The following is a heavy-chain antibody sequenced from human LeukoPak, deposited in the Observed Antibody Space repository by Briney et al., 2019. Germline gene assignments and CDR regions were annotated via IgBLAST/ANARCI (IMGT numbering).Heavy chain of an antibody. V-gene: IGHV3-30*18. CDR2: ISYDGSNK. J-gene: IGHJ4*02. CDR3: AKDKWSGWSNFDY. Sequence: GGSLRRSCAASGFTFSSYGMHWVRQAPGKGLEWVAVISYDGSNKYYADSVKGRFTISRDNSKNTLYLQMNSLRAEDTAVYYCAKDKWSGWSNFDYWGQGTLVTVSS. D-gene: IGHD6-19*01. CDR1: GFTFSSYG.